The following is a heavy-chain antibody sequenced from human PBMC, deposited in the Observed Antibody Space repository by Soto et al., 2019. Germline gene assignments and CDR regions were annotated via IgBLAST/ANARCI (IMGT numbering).Heavy chain of an antibody. J-gene: IGHJ5*02. Sequence: KPSETLSLTCTVSGGSISSYYWSWIRQPPGKGLEWIGYIYYSGSTNYNPSLKSRVTISVETSKNQFSLKLSSVTAADTAVYYCARVNDFWSGYYTGWFDPWGQGTLVTVSS. CDR3: ARVNDFWSGYYTGWFDP. CDR1: GGSISSYY. D-gene: IGHD3-3*01. V-gene: IGHV4-59*01. CDR2: IYYSGST.